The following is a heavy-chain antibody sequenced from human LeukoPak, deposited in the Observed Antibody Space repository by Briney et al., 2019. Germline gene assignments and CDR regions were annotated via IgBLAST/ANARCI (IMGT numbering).Heavy chain of an antibody. Sequence: GGSLRLSCAASGFTFSSYWMHWVRQAPGKGLVWVSRINTDGSSTSYADSVKGRFTISRDNAKNTLYLQMNSLRAEDTAVYYCARDGGTYYYDSSGYPGDYWGQGTLVTVSS. CDR1: GFTFSSYW. J-gene: IGHJ4*02. V-gene: IGHV3-74*01. D-gene: IGHD3-22*01. CDR2: INTDGSST. CDR3: ARDGGTYYYDSSGYPGDY.